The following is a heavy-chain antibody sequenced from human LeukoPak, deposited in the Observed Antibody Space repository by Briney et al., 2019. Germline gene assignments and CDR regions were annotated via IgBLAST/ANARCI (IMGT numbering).Heavy chain of an antibody. J-gene: IGHJ2*01. D-gene: IGHD2-21*02. Sequence: GGSLRLSCAASGFTFSSYAMHWVRQAPGKGLEWVAVISYDGSNKYYADSVKGRFTISRDNSKNTLYLQMNSLRDEDTAVYYCARDVGVMAVTRWCFDLWGRGTLVTVSS. CDR2: ISYDGSNK. V-gene: IGHV3-30-3*01. CDR1: GFTFSSYA. CDR3: ARDVGVMAVTRWCFDL.